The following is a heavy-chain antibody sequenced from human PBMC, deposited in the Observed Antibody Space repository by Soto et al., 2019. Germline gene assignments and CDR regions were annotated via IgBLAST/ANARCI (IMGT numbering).Heavy chain of an antibody. D-gene: IGHD3-3*01. J-gene: IGHJ4*02. CDR2: IDTSGTKI. V-gene: IGHV3-11*01. CDR1: GYTFSDYY. Sequence: QVQLVESGGALVKPGGSLRLSCAASGYTFSDYYMSWIRQAPGKGLEWISYIDTSGTKIYYAESVKGRFTITRDNAKNSLYLEMNRLRYEDTAVYYCASHYDMWSGYLSPVDYWGQGTLVTVSS. CDR3: ASHYDMWSGYLSPVDY.